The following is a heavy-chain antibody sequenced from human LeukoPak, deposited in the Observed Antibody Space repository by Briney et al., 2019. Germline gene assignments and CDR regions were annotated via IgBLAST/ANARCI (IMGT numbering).Heavy chain of an antibody. V-gene: IGHV4-34*01. CDR3: AGIAAAGTQGGAFDI. CDR1: GGSFSGYY. D-gene: IGHD6-13*01. CDR2: INHSGST. Sequence: SETLSLTCAVYGGSFSGYYWSWIRQPPGRGLEWIGEINHSGSTNYNPSLKSRVTISVDTSKNQFSLKLSSVTAADTAVYYCAGIAAAGTQGGAFDIWGQGTMVTVS. J-gene: IGHJ3*02.